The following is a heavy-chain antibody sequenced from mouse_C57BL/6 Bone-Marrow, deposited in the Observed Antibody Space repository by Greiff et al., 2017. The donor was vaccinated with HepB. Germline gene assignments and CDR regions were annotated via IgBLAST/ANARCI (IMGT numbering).Heavy chain of an antibody. CDR2: ISSGSSTI. J-gene: IGHJ3*01. CDR1: GFTFSDYG. CDR3: ARGYYYGSSYSWFAY. Sequence: EVQGVESGGGLVKPGGSLKLSCAASGFTFSDYGMHWVRQAPEKGLEWVAYISSGSSTIYYADTVKGRFTISRDNAKNTLFLQMTSLRSEDTAMYYCARGYYYGSSYSWFAYWGQGTLVTVSA. V-gene: IGHV5-17*01. D-gene: IGHD1-1*01.